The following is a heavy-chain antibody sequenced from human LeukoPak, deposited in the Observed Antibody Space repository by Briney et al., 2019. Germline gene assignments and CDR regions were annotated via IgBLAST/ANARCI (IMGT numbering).Heavy chain of an antibody. J-gene: IGHJ3*02. V-gene: IGHV4-59*08. CDR1: GGSISSYY. CDR2: IYYSGST. Sequence: SETLSLTCTVSGGSISSYYWSWIRPPPGKGLEWIGYIYYSGSTNYNPSLKSRVTISVDTSKNQFSLKLSSVTAADTAVYYCASLSGSYSNFDIWGQGTMVTVSS. D-gene: IGHD1-26*01. CDR3: ASLSGSYSNFDI.